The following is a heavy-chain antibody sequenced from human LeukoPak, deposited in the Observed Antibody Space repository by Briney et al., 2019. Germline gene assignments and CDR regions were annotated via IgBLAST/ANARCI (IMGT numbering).Heavy chain of an antibody. CDR3: ARRYSSGYHPWFDP. Sequence: SETLSLTCTVSGGSISSSSYYWGWIRQPPGKGLEWIGSIYYSGSTYYNPSLKSRVTISVDTSKNQFSLKLSSVTAADTAVYYCARRYSSGYHPWFDPWGQGTLVTVSS. D-gene: IGHD3-22*01. CDR2: IYYSGST. J-gene: IGHJ5*02. CDR1: GGSISSSSYY. V-gene: IGHV4-39*01.